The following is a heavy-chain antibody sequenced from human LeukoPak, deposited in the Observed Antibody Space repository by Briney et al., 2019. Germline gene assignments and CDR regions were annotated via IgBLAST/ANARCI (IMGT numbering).Heavy chain of an antibody. J-gene: IGHJ2*01. CDR3: ARLGYPWYFDL. Sequence: PGGSLRLSCAASGFTFSTSPMSWVRQAPGKGLECVANIKEDGGEKYYVDSVKGRFTISRDNAKNSLYLQMNSLRAEDTAVYYCARLGYPWYFDLWGRGTLVTVSS. CDR2: IKEDGGEK. CDR1: GFTFSTSP. V-gene: IGHV3-7*01. D-gene: IGHD5-18*01.